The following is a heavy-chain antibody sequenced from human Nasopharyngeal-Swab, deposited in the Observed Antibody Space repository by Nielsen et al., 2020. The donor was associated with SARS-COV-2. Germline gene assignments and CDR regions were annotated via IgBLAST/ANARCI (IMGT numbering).Heavy chain of an antibody. CDR3: AKGRVTIFGVVIIDYYYYLDV. CDR1: GFTFSSYG. D-gene: IGHD3-3*01. Sequence: GGSLRLSCAASGFTFSSYGMHGVRQAPGKGLEWVAVISYDGNYKYYADSVQGRFTISRDNSKNTLFLQMNSLRAEDTAVYYCAKGRVTIFGVVIIDYYYYLDVWGKGPTVTVSS. J-gene: IGHJ6*03. CDR2: ISYDGNYK. V-gene: IGHV3-30*18.